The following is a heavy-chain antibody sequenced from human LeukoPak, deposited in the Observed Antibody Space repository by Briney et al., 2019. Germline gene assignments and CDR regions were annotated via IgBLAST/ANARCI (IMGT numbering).Heavy chain of an antibody. CDR1: GGSISSYY. D-gene: IGHD6-13*01. Sequence: SETLSLTCTVSGGSISSYYWSWIRQPAGKGLEWIGRIYTSGSTNYNPSLKSRVTMSVDTSKNQLSLKLSSVTAADTAVYYCARSSIAAAPFDYWGQGTLVTVSS. J-gene: IGHJ4*02. CDR2: IYTSGST. CDR3: ARSSIAAAPFDY. V-gene: IGHV4-4*07.